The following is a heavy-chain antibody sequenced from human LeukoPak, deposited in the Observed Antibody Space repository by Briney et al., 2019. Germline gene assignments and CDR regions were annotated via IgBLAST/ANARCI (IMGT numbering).Heavy chain of an antibody. Sequence: PGGSLRLSCAASGVTFSSYAMHWVRQAPGKGLEWVALISYDGSNKYYADSVKGRFTISRDNSNNTLYLLMNSLRAEDTAMYYCARGRNWFDPWGQGTLVTVSS. CDR3: ARGRNWFDP. CDR2: ISYDGSNK. V-gene: IGHV3-30*04. CDR1: GVTFSSYA. J-gene: IGHJ5*02.